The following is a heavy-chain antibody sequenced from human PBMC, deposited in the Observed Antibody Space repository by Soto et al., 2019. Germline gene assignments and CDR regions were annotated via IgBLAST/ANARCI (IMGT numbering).Heavy chain of an antibody. V-gene: IGHV4-39*01. J-gene: IGHJ4*02. CDR2: IYYSGST. CDR3: ARQIRGNHDDY. Sequence: SETLSLTCTVSGGSISSSSYYWGWIRQPPGKGLEWIGSIYYSGSTYYNPSLKSRVTISVDTSKNQFSLKLSSVTAADTAVYYCARQIRGNHDDYWGQGTLVTVSS. CDR1: GGSISSSSYY. D-gene: IGHD2-15*01.